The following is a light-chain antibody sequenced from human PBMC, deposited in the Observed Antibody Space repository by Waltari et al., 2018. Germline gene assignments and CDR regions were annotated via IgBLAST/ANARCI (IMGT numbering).Light chain of an antibody. Sequence: QSMLTQPPSASGTPGQRVTISCSGSSSNVGSNSVNWFQHLPGAAPKLLIYDYDQRPSGVPDRFSGSNSGTSASLVISGLQSDDEADYYCAAWEDSLNGVLFGGGTKLTVL. CDR2: DYD. CDR3: AAWEDSLNGVL. V-gene: IGLV1-44*01. CDR1: SSNVGSNS. J-gene: IGLJ2*01.